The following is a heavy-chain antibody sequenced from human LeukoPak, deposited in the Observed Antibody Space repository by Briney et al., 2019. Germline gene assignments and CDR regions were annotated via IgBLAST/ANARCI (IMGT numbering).Heavy chain of an antibody. V-gene: IGHV3-53*01. CDR2: IYSGGST. CDR3: ARESGYDHFDY. J-gene: IGHJ4*02. D-gene: IGHD5-12*01. CDR1: GFTVSSNY. Sequence: GGSLRLSCAASGFTVSSNYMSWVRQAPGKGLEWVSVIYSGGSTYYADPVKGRFTISRGNSKNTLYLQMNSLRAEDTAVYYCARESGYDHFDYWGQGTLVTVSS.